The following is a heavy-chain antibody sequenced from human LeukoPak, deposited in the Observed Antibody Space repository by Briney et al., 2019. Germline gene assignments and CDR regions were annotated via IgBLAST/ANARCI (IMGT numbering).Heavy chain of an antibody. J-gene: IGHJ4*02. Sequence: GGSLRLSYAASGFTFSSYGMSWVRQAPGKGLECVSSISGSGGSTNHADSVKGRFTISRDNSKNTLYLQMNSLRAEDTAVYYCAKVWTAYSDDYFDYWGQGTLVTVSS. D-gene: IGHD3/OR15-3a*01. CDR2: ISGSGGST. CDR3: AKVWTAYSDDYFDY. V-gene: IGHV3-23*01. CDR1: GFTFSSYG.